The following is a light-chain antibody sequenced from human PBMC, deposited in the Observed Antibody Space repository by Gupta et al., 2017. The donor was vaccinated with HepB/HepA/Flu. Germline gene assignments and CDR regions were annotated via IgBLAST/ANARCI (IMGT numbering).Light chain of an antibody. Sequence: QSALTQPPSVSGSPGQSIRISCTGTNSDVGGYSYVSWHQHLPGKAPKLIIYDVHYRPSGISDRFSGSKSGNTASLIISGLQADDEADYYCSSYASSDTYVFGSGTKVTVL. J-gene: IGLJ1*01. CDR1: NSDVGGYSY. CDR3: SSYASSDTYV. V-gene: IGLV2-14*03. CDR2: DVH.